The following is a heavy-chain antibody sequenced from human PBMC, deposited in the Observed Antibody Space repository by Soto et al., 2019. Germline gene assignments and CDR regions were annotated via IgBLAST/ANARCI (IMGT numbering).Heavy chain of an antibody. CDR3: ATTVTASFAIHSYFDY. D-gene: IGHD4-4*01. J-gene: IGHJ4*02. Sequence: QVQLQESGPGLVKPSQTLSLTCTVSGGSISSGGYYWSWIRQHPGKGLEWIGYIYYSGSTYYNPSLQRRVTISVDTSKNQFSLKLSSVTAADTAVYYCATTVTASFAIHSYFDYWGQGTLVTVSS. V-gene: IGHV4-31*03. CDR1: GGSISSGGYY. CDR2: IYYSGST.